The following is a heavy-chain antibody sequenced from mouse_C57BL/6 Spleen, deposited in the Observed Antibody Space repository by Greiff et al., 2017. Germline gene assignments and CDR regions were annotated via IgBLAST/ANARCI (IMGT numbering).Heavy chain of an antibody. Sequence: VQLQESGPGLVKPSQSLSLTCSVTGYSITSGYYWNWIRQFPGNKLEWMGYISYDGSNNYNPSLKNRISITRDTSKNQFFLKLNSVTTEDTATYYCARGGWIYYDYPDAMDYWGQGTSVTVSS. CDR1: GYSITSGYY. CDR3: ARGGWIYYDYPDAMDY. V-gene: IGHV3-6*01. J-gene: IGHJ4*01. CDR2: ISYDGSN. D-gene: IGHD2-4*01.